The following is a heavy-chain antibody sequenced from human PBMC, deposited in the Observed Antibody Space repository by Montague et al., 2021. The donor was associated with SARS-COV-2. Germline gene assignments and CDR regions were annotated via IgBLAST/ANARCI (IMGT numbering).Heavy chain of an antibody. CDR3: ARGRVEITMMFVVFTGGIYYLDS. V-gene: IGHV4-34*01. CDR2: INHSGIT. D-gene: IGHD3-22*01. Sequence: SETLSLTCAVYGGSFSDYSWTRIRQPPGKGLEWIGEINHSGITKYNPTLKSRVTISVDVSKNQFSLKLTSVTAADTAVYYCARGRVEITMMFVVFTGGIYYLDSWGQGTLVTVSS. CDR1: GGSFSDYS. J-gene: IGHJ4*02.